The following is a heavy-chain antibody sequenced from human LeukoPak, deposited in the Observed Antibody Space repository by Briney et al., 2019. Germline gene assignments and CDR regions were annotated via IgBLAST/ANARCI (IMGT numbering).Heavy chain of an antibody. D-gene: IGHD3-16*02. CDR3: ARVQARLRLGELSLSY. Sequence: ASVKASCKASGYTFTSYYMHWVRQAPGQGLEWMGIINPSGGSTSYAQKFQGRVTMTRDTSTSTVYMELSSLRPEDTAVYYCARVQARLRLGELSLSYWGQGTLVTVSS. J-gene: IGHJ4*02. CDR2: INPSGGST. V-gene: IGHV1-46*01. CDR1: GYTFTSYY.